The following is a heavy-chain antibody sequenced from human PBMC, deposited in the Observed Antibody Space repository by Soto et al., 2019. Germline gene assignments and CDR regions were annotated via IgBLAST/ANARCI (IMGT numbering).Heavy chain of an antibody. V-gene: IGHV1-69*08. Sequence: QVQLVQSGAEVKKPGSSVKVSCKASGGTFSTYTITWVRQAPGQGLEWMGRIIPIIGIINYAQKCQGRVTIRSDKLTGTAYMELTGLRSDDTAMYYCAGDPDSHYNDSHASSYPWGQGTLVTVSS. D-gene: IGHD4-4*01. CDR1: GGTFSTYT. J-gene: IGHJ5*02. CDR3: AGDPDSHYNDSHASSYP. CDR2: IIPIIGII.